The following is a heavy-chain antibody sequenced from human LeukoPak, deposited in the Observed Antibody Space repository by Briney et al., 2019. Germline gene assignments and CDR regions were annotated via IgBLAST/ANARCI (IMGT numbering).Heavy chain of an antibody. Sequence: GGPLRLSCAASGFTVSSTYMSWVRQAPGKGLECVSVFYSADDTFYADSVRGRFTISRDSSKNTLFLQMNSLRAEDTAIYYCAKMRASRGNTGGDYFDYWGQGTLVTVSS. D-gene: IGHD4-23*01. CDR1: GFTVSSTY. J-gene: IGHJ4*02. CDR3: AKMRASRGNTGGDYFDY. CDR2: FYSADDT. V-gene: IGHV3-53*01.